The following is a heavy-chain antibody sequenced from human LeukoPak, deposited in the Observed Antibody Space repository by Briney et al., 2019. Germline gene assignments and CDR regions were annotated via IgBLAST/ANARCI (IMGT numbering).Heavy chain of an antibody. Sequence: PGGSLRLSCAASGFTFDDYAMHWVRQAPGKGLEWVSLISWDGGSTYYADSVKGRFTISRDNSKNSLYLQMNSLRAEDTALYYCAKDLYYGGNGESGFDYWGQGTLVTVSS. V-gene: IGHV3-43D*04. D-gene: IGHD4-23*01. J-gene: IGHJ4*02. CDR2: ISWDGGST. CDR3: AKDLYYGGNGESGFDY. CDR1: GFTFDDYA.